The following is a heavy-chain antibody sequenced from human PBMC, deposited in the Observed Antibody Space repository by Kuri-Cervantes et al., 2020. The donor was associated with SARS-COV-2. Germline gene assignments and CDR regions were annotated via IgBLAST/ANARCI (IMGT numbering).Heavy chain of an antibody. J-gene: IGHJ4*02. V-gene: IGHV1-69*13. CDR1: GGTFSSYA. CDR2: IIPIFGTA. CDR3: ARVGATRGACDY. D-gene: IGHD1-26*01. Sequence: SVKVSCKASGGTFSSYAISWVRQAPGQGLEWMGGIIPIFGTANYAQKFQGRVTITADESTSTAYMELSSLRSDDTAVYYCARVGATRGACDYWGQGTLVTVSS.